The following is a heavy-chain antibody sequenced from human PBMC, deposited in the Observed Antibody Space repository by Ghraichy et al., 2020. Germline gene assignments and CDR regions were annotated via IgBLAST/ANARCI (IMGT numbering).Heavy chain of an antibody. Sequence: SETLSLTCTVSGGSISSSSYYWGWIRQPPGKGLEWIGSIYYSGSTYYNPSLKSRVTISVDTSKNQFSLKLSSVTAADTAVYYCARHDEKGDSSGYYYSYFDYWGQGTLVTVSS. CDR1: GGSISSSSYY. D-gene: IGHD3-22*01. CDR3: ARHDEKGDSSGYYYSYFDY. CDR2: IYYSGST. J-gene: IGHJ4*02. V-gene: IGHV4-39*01.